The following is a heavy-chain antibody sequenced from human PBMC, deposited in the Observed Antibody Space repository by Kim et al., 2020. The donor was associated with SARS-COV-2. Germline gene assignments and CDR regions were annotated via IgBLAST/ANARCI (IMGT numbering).Heavy chain of an antibody. CDR3: ARDRTLGTIFGVVDPLYYYYGMDV. J-gene: IGHJ6*02. D-gene: IGHD3-3*01. CDR2: ISSSSSTI. CDR1: GFTFSSYS. V-gene: IGHV3-48*02. Sequence: GGSLRLSCAASGFTFSSYSMNWVRQAPGKGLEWVSYISSSSSTIYYADSVKGRFTISRDNAKNSLYLQMNSLRDEDTAVYYCARDRTLGTIFGVVDPLYYYYGMDVWGQGTTVTVSS.